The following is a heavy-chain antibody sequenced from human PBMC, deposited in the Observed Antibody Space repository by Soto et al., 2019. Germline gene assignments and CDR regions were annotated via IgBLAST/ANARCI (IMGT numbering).Heavy chain of an antibody. J-gene: IGHJ6*02. CDR3: ATSRGSSLPYYYYGMDV. Sequence: PSETLSLTCTVSGGSISSSSYYWGWIRQPPGKGLEWIGSIYYSGSTYYNPSLKSRVTISVDTSKNQFSLKLSSVTAADTAVYYCATSRGSSLPYYYYGMDVWGQGTTVTVSS. D-gene: IGHD1-26*01. V-gene: IGHV4-39*01. CDR2: IYYSGST. CDR1: GGSISSSSYY.